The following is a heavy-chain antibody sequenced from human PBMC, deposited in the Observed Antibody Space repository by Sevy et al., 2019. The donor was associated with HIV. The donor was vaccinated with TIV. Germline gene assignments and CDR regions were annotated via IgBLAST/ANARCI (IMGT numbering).Heavy chain of an antibody. CDR2: IYYSGST. CDR3: ARRGSGGYYANFDY. Sequence: SETLSLTCTVSGGSISSYYWSWIRQPPGKGLEWIGYIYYSGSTNYNPSLKSRVTISVDTSKNQFSLKLSSVTAADTAVYYCARRGSGGYYANFDYWGQGTLVTVSS. V-gene: IGHV4-59*01. D-gene: IGHD3-10*01. CDR1: GGSISSYY. J-gene: IGHJ4*02.